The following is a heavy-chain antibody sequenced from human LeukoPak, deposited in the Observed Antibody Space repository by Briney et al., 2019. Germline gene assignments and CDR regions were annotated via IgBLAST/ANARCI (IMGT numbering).Heavy chain of an antibody. J-gene: IGHJ6*04. CDR3: AKAVGYGSGSYSYGMDV. V-gene: IGHV3-30*18. CDR2: ISYDGSNK. D-gene: IGHD3-10*01. CDR1: GFTFSSYG. Sequence: GRSLRLSCAASGFTFSSYGMHWVRQAPGKGLEWVAVISYDGSNKYYADSVKGRFTISRDNSKNTLYLQMNSLRAEDTAVYYCAKAVGYGSGSYSYGMDVWGKGTTVTVSS.